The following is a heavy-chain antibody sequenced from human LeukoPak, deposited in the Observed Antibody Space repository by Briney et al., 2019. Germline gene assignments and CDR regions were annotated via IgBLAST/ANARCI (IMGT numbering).Heavy chain of an antibody. Sequence: PGGSLRLSCAPSGFTFSSYAMHWVRQAPGKGLEWVAVISYDGSNKYYADSVKGRFTISRDNSKNTLYLQMNSLRAEDTAVYYCARVGYGDYGYGYYYGMDVWGKGATVTVSS. D-gene: IGHD4-17*01. J-gene: IGHJ6*04. V-gene: IGHV3-30*04. CDR1: GFTFSSYA. CDR2: ISYDGSNK. CDR3: ARVGYGDYGYGYYYGMDV.